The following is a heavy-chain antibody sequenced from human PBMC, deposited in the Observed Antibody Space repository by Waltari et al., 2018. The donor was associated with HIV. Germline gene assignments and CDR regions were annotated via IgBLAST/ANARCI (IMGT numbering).Heavy chain of an antibody. CDR2: IDLDDTA. V-gene: IGHV3-53*05. CDR3: VKGVRYYGP. Sequence: VETGGTVIRPGGSLRLSCSPITFSVANNYVTWLRLSPERGLEGVSAIDLDDTAHYADSVRGRFVISRDTFRNTVHLLSNYLIFDDTATYFCVKGVRYYGPWGQGSPVTVS. J-gene: IGHJ5*02. CDR1: TFSVANNY. D-gene: IGHD3-16*01.